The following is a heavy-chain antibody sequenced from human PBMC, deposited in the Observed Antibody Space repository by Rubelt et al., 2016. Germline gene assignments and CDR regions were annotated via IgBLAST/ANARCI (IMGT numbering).Heavy chain of an antibody. CDR1: GGSISSSSYY. D-gene: IGHD4-17*01. J-gene: IGHJ6*02. V-gene: IGHV4-39*07. Sequence: QLQLQESGPGLVKPSETLSLTCTVSGGSISSSSYYWGWIRQPPGKGLEWIGEINHSGSTNYNPSLKMRVTISVDTSKNQFSLKLSSVTAADTAVYYCARGTTVTYYYYYGMDVWGQGTTVTVSS. CDR2: INHSGST. CDR3: ARGTTVTYYYYYGMDV.